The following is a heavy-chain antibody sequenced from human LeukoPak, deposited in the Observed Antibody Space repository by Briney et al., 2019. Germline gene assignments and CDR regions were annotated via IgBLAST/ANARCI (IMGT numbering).Heavy chain of an antibody. Sequence: GGSLRLSXAASGFTSSSYSMNWVRQAPGKGLEWVSSISSSSSYIYYADSVKGRFTISRDNAKNSLYLQMNSLRAEDTAVYYCARHYGSKFDPWGQGTLVTVSS. V-gene: IGHV3-21*01. D-gene: IGHD3-10*01. CDR3: ARHYGSKFDP. J-gene: IGHJ5*02. CDR2: ISSSSSYI. CDR1: GFTSSSYS.